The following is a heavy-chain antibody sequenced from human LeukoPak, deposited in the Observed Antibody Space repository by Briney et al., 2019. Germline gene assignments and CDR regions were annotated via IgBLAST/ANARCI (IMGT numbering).Heavy chain of an antibody. CDR2: IAGGDEST. Sequence: SGGSLRLSCAISGFIFNTNGMNWVRQSPGKGLEWLATIAGGDESTYYADSVKGRFAISRDNSKNTVFLHMNSLRVEDTAVYYCARGVYWSLDYWGQGTPVTASS. D-gene: IGHD1-1*01. CDR1: GFIFNTNG. V-gene: IGHV3-23*01. CDR3: ARGVYWSLDY. J-gene: IGHJ4*02.